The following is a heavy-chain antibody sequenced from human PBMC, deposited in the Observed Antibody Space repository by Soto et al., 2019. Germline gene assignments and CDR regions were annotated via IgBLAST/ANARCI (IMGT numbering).Heavy chain of an antibody. CDR1: GFTFSSYA. D-gene: IGHD4-17*01. Sequence: GGSLRLSCAASGFTFSSYAMSWVRQAPGKGLEWVSATSGSGGSTYYADSVKGRFTISRVNSKNTLYLQMNSLRAEDTAVYYCAKDRSDYGYYYFDYWGQGTLVTVSS. J-gene: IGHJ4*02. V-gene: IGHV3-23*01. CDR3: AKDRSDYGYYYFDY. CDR2: TSGSGGST.